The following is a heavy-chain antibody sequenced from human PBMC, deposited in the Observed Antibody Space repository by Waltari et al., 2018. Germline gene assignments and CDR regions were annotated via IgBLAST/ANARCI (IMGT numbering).Heavy chain of an antibody. CDR3: ARAIVVVPFYYYYGMDV. CDR2: SIPIFGTA. J-gene: IGHJ6*02. Sequence: QVQLVQSGAEVKKPGSSVKVSCKASGGTFSSYAISWVRQAPGQGLEWMGGSIPIFGTANYAQKFQGRVTITADESTSTAYMELSSLRSEDTAVYYCARAIVVVPFYYYYGMDVWGQGTTVTVSS. V-gene: IGHV1-69*01. CDR1: GGTFSSYA. D-gene: IGHD2-2*01.